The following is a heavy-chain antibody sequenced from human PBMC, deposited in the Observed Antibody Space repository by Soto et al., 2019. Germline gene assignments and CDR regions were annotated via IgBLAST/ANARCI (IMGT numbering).Heavy chain of an antibody. CDR3: TLVEGYDFWSGYYTGTGNWFDP. CDR1: GFTFSGSA. D-gene: IGHD3-3*01. CDR2: IRSKANSYAT. Sequence: EVQLVESGGGLVQPGGSLKLSCAASGFTFSGSAMHWVRQASGKGLEWVGRIRSKANSYATAYAASVKGRFTISRDDSKNTAYLQMNSLKTEDTAVYYCTLVEGYDFWSGYYTGTGNWFDPWGQGTLVTVSS. J-gene: IGHJ5*02. V-gene: IGHV3-73*01.